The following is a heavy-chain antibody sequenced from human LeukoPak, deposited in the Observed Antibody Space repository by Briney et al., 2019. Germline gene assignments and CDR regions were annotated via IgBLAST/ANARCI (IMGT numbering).Heavy chain of an antibody. V-gene: IGHV7-4-1*02. CDR3: ARGYYDILTGYYKD. CDR2: INTNTGNP. J-gene: IGHJ4*02. D-gene: IGHD3-9*01. CDR1: GYTFTSYA. Sequence: ASVKVSCKASGYTFTSYAMNWVRQAPGQGLEWMGWINTNTGNPTYAQGFTGRFVFSLDTSVSTAYLQISSLKAEDTAVYYCARGYYDILTGYYKDWGQGTLVTVSS.